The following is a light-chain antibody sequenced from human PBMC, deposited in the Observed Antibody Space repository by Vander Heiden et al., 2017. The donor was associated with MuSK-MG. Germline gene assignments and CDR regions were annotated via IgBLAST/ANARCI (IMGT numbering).Light chain of an antibody. CDR2: AAS. J-gene: IGKJ4*01. V-gene: IGKV1-39*01. Sequence: DIQMTQSPSSLSASVGNRVTITCRASQSISSNLNWYQQKPGKAPQLLIYAASNLQSGVPSRFSGSGSGTDFTLTISGLQREDFATYFCQQSYSTPLTFGGGTKVEIK. CDR3: QQSYSTPLT. CDR1: QSISSN.